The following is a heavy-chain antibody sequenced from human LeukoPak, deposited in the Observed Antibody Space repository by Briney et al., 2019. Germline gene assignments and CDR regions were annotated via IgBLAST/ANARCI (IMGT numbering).Heavy chain of an antibody. CDR2: IKQDGSEK. V-gene: IGHV3-7*01. CDR1: GFTFSSYW. D-gene: IGHD1-26*01. Sequence: GGSLRLSCAASGFTFSSYWMSWVRQAPGKGLEWVANIKQDGSEKYYVDSVKGRFTISRDNAKNPLYLQMNSLRAEDTAVYYCASQSGSYYYFDYRGQGTLVTVSS. J-gene: IGHJ4*02. CDR3: ASQSGSYYYFDY.